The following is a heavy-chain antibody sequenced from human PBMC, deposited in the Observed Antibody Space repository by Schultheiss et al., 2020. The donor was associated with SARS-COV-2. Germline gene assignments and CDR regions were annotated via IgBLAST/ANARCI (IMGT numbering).Heavy chain of an antibody. CDR2: ISYDGSNK. CDR1: GFTFSSSW. CDR3: AKDLRWEKSFDY. D-gene: IGHD1-26*01. V-gene: IGHV3-30*18. J-gene: IGHJ4*02. Sequence: GESLKISCAASGFTFSSSWMHWVCQAPGKGLEWVAVISYDGSNKYYADSVKGRFTISRDNSKNTLYLQMNSLRAEDTAVYYCAKDLRWEKSFDYWGQGTLVTVSS.